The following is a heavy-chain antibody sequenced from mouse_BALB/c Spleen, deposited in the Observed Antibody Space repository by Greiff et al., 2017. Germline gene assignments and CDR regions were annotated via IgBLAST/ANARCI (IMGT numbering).Heavy chain of an antibody. CDR2: IWGDGST. V-gene: IGHV2-6-7*01. J-gene: IGHJ2*01. D-gene: IGHD2-14*01. CDR3: ARYYRYEYYFDY. CDR1: GFSLTGYG. Sequence: VQLQQSGPGLVAPSQSLSITCTVSGFSLTGYGVNWVRQPPGKGLEWLGMIWGDGSTDYNSALKSRLSISKDNSKSQVFLKMNSLQTDDTARYYCARYYRYEYYFDYWGQGTTLTVSS.